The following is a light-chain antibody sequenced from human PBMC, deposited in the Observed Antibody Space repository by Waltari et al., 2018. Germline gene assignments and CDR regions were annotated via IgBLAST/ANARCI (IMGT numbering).Light chain of an antibody. Sequence: DIVMTQSPDPLAVPLGERATINCKSSQSVLHRPNYKNYLGWYQQKPGQPPELLIYWAAARGSGVPERCSGSGCGTDFTLTMSGLQAEDVAVYCSQKYYRSPWTFGQGTKVEIK. CDR3: QKYYRSPWT. CDR1: QSVLHRPNYKNY. V-gene: IGKV4-1*01. J-gene: IGKJ1*01. CDR2: WAA.